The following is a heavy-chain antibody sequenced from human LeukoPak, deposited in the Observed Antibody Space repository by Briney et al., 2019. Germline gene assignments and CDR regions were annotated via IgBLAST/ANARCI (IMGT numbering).Heavy chain of an antibody. CDR2: ISYDGSNK. CDR3: AEDPGYYDSSGYYFDY. CDR1: GFTFSTYG. J-gene: IGHJ4*02. V-gene: IGHV3-30*18. D-gene: IGHD3-22*01. Sequence: PGGSLRLSCAASGFTFSTYGMHWVRQAPGRGLEWVAFISYDGSNKYYADSVKGRFTISRDNSKNTLYLQMNSLRAEDTSMYYCAEDPGYYDSSGYYFDYWGQGTLATVSS.